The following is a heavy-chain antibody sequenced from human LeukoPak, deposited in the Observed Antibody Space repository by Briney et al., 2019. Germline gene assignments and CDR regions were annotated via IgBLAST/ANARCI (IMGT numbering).Heavy chain of an antibody. V-gene: IGHV4-4*07. J-gene: IGHJ5*02. CDR3: ARQPKSCTPGVFVTGKACWFDP. CDR2: VYSSGTT. CDR1: GGSISNAY. Sequence: SETLSLTCTVSGGSISNAYWAWIRQPVGKGLEWIGRVYSSGTTNYNPSLKSRVTMSVDTSKNQFSLNLRSVTATDTTVYYCARQPKSCTPGVFVTGKACWFDPWGQGIVVTVSS. D-gene: IGHD3-10*01.